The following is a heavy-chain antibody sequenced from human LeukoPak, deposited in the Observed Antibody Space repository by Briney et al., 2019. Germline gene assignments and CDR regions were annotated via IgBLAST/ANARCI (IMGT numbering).Heavy chain of an antibody. Sequence: SETLSLTCTVPGGSISSYYWSWIRQPPGKGLEWIGYIYYSGSTNYNPSLKSRVTIPVDTSKNQFSLKLSSVTAADTAVYYCARAKKGGGYGFDYWGQGTLVTVSS. CDR1: GGSISSYY. D-gene: IGHD3-22*01. CDR3: ARAKKGGGYGFDY. J-gene: IGHJ4*02. CDR2: IYYSGST. V-gene: IGHV4-59*08.